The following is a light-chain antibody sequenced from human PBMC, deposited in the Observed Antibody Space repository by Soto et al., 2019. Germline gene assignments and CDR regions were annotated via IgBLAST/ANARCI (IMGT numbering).Light chain of an antibody. CDR3: QQYNSWPPVT. V-gene: IGKV3D-15*01. CDR1: QNVGSN. Sequence: ELVMTQSQDTLAVSPGERVTIPCSASQNVGSNLTWYQQKPGQAPSLLIYDAYTRATVIQGMFSGSGSGTDFTLTISSLQSEDFAVYDCQQYNSWPPVTFGQGTGLEIK. CDR2: DAY. J-gene: IGKJ5*01.